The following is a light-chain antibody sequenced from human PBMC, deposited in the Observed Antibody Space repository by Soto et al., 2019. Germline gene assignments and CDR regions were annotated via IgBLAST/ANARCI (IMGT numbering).Light chain of an antibody. V-gene: IGLV2-14*02. CDR2: EVS. CDR1: SSDVGNYNL. CDR3: ISYTTSSTSDV. Sequence: QSALTQPASVSGSPGQSITISCTGTSSDVGNYNLVSWYQQHPGKAPKLMIFEVSNRPSGVSNRFSGSKSGNTASLTISGLQAEDESDYYCISYTTSSTSDVFGNGTKLTVL. J-gene: IGLJ1*01.